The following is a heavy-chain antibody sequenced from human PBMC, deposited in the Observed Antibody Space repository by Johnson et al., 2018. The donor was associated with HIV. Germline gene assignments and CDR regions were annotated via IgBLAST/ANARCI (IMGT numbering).Heavy chain of an antibody. CDR3: ARAPGYSRAFDI. Sequence: EVQLVESGGGLVQPGGSLRLSCAASGFTCHDYGMHWVRQAPGKGLEWVSGISGNSGTIDYADSVKGRFTISRDNAKNSLYLQMNSLRAEDTAVYYCARAPGYSRAFDIWGQVTMVTVSS. D-gene: IGHD5-18*01. J-gene: IGHJ3*02. CDR1: GFTCHDYG. CDR2: ISGNSGTI. V-gene: IGHV3-9*01.